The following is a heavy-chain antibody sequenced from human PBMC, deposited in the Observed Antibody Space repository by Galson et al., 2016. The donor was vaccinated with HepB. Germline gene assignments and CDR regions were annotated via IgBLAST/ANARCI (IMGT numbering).Heavy chain of an antibody. CDR3: ARKSLPYSSSWYYFDY. V-gene: IGHV5-51*01. D-gene: IGHD6-13*01. CDR2: IYPGESDV. Sequence: QSGAEVKKPGESLKISCKGSGYSFTSYWIGWVRRMPGKGLEWMGIIYPGESDVRYSPSFQGRVTISADKSGTAYLQWSSLKASDTAMYYCARKSLPYSSSWYYFDYWGQGTLVTVSS. J-gene: IGHJ4*02. CDR1: GYSFTSYW.